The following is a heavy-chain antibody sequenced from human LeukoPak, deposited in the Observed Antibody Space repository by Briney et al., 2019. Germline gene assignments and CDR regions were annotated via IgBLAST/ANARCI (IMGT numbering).Heavy chain of an antibody. CDR2: INPSGGST. CDR3: ARAGDYGDYADLPTNYYYYMDV. D-gene: IGHD4-17*01. CDR1: GYTFTSYY. J-gene: IGHJ6*03. Sequence: ASVKVSCKASGYTFTSYYMHWVRQAPGQGLEWMGIINPSGGSTSYAQKFQGRVTMTRDMSTSTVYMELSSLRSEDTAVYYCARAGDYGDYADLPTNYYYYMDVWGKGTTVTVSS. V-gene: IGHV1-46*01.